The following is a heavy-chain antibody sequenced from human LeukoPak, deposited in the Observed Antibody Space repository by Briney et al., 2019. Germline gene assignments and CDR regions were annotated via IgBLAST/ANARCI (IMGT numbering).Heavy chain of an antibody. D-gene: IGHD1-1*01. V-gene: IGHV3-30*02. Sequence: GGSLRLSCAASGFTFSSYGMHWVRQAPGKGLEWVAFIRDDGSNKYYADSVKGRFTISRDNSKNTLYLQMNSLREEDTDVYYCAKDPTTYYYYYMDVWGKGTTVTVSS. CDR2: IRDDGSNK. CDR3: AKDPTTYYYYYMDV. CDR1: GFTFSSYG. J-gene: IGHJ6*03.